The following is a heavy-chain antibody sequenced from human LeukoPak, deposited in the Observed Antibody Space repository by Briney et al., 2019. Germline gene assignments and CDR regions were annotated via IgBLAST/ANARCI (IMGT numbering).Heavy chain of an antibody. D-gene: IGHD4-17*01. V-gene: IGHV1-18*01. CDR2: ISAYNGNT. CDR3: AREVNGDYYFDY. J-gene: IGHJ4*02. Sequence: ASVKVSCKPSGYTFTSYGISWVRQAPGQGLEWMGWISAYNGNTNYAQKLQGRVTMTTDTSTSTAYMELRSLRSDDTAVYYCAREVNGDYYFDYWGQGTLVTVSS. CDR1: GYTFTSYG.